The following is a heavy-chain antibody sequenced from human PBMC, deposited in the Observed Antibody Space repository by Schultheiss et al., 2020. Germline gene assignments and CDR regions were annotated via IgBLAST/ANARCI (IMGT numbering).Heavy chain of an antibody. CDR3: AKDWKTLIAAAGTYYYGIDV. D-gene: IGHD6-13*01. Sequence: GGSLRLSCAASGFTFSSYSMNWVRQAPGKGLEWVSSISSSSSYIYYADSVKGRFTISRDNSKNTLYLQMNSLRAEDTAVYYCAKDWKTLIAAAGTYYYGIDVWGQGTTVTVSS. CDR2: ISSSSSYI. V-gene: IGHV3-21*01. J-gene: IGHJ6*02. CDR1: GFTFSSYS.